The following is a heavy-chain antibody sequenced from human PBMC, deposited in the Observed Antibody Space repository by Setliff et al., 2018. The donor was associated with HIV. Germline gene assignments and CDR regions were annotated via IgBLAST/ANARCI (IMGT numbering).Heavy chain of an antibody. CDR3: ARGGRLQYFDWPSYAMDV. J-gene: IGHJ6*02. V-gene: IGHV3-20*04. CDR1: GFTFDDYV. Sequence: GSLRLSCAASGFTFDDYVMSWVRQAPGKGLEWVSGINWNGGSTGYADSVKGRFTISRDNGKNSLYLQMNSLRAEDTAVYYCARGGRLQYFDWPSYAMDVWGQGTTVTVSS. CDR2: INWNGGST. D-gene: IGHD3-9*01.